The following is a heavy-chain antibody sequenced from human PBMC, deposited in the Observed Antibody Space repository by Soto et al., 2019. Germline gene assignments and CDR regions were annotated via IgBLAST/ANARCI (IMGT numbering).Heavy chain of an antibody. CDR2: INHSGST. D-gene: IGHD2-2*01. Sequence: QVQLQQWGAGLLKPSETLSLTCAVYGGSFSGYYWSWIRQPPGKGLEWIGEINHSGSTNYNPSLKSRVTISVDMSKNQFSLKLSSVTAADTAVYYCARGRIVVVPAAIGRNWFDPWGQGTLVTVSS. CDR1: GGSFSGYY. J-gene: IGHJ5*02. CDR3: ARGRIVVVPAAIGRNWFDP. V-gene: IGHV4-34*01.